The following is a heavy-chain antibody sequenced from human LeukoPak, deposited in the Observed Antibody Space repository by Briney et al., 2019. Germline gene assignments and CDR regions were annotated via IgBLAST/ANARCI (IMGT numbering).Heavy chain of an antibody. V-gene: IGHV1-18*01. CDR1: GYTFTSYG. Sequence: ASVKVSCKASGYTFTSYGISWVRQAPGQGLEWMGWIGAYNGNTNYAQKLQGRVTMTTDTSTSTAYMELRSLRSDDTAVYYCARVATVTRSYYYYGMDVWGQGTTVTVSS. D-gene: IGHD4-11*01. J-gene: IGHJ6*02. CDR2: IGAYNGNT. CDR3: ARVATVTRSYYYYGMDV.